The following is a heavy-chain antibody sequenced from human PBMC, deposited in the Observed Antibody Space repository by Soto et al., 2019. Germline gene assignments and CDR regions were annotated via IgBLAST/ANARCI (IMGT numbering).Heavy chain of an antibody. Sequence: SVKVSCKASGFTFTSSAVQWVRQARGQRLEWIGWIVVGSGNTNYAQKFQERVTITRDMSTSTAYMELSSLRSEDTAVYYCAAGLYYDILTGRRANYYYGVDVWGQGTTVTVSS. D-gene: IGHD3-9*01. CDR1: GFTFTSSA. CDR3: AAGLYYDILTGRRANYYYGVDV. CDR2: IVVGSGNT. J-gene: IGHJ6*02. V-gene: IGHV1-58*01.